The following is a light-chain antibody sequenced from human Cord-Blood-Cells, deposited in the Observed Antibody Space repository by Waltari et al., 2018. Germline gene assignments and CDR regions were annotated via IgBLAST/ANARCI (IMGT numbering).Light chain of an antibody. V-gene: IGKV3-15*01. J-gene: IGKJ5*01. CDR2: GAS. CDR3: QQYNNWPPIT. Sequence: EIVMTQSPATLSVSPGERATLSCRASQRVSSNLAWYQQKPGQAPSLLIYGASTSATGIPARFSGSGSGTEFTLTISSLQSEDCAVYYCQQYNNWPPITFGQGTRLEIK. CDR1: QRVSSN.